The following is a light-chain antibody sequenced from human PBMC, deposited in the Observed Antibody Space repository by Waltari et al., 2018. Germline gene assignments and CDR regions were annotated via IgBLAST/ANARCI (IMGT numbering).Light chain of an antibody. CDR1: SSHIGINS. CDR3: STWDDSLGGPV. J-gene: IGLJ3*02. CDR2: RNN. V-gene: IGLV1-47*01. Sequence: QPVLTQPPSASGTPGQRVTTPCPGSSSHIGINSIYWFQQLPGPAPKLPIYRNNQWPSGVPDRFSGYKSGTSASLAISGLQSEDEADYYCSTWDDSLGGPVFGGGTKLTVL.